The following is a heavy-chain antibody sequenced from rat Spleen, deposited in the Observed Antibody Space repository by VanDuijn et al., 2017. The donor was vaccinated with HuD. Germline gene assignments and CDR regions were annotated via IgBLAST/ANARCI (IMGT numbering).Heavy chain of an antibody. CDR1: GFILSDYY. D-gene: IGHD1-1*01. CDR2: INNDGSST. Sequence: EVQLVESDGGFVQPGRSLKLSCVVSGFILSDYYMAWVRQAPTKGLEWVATINNDGSSTYYRDSVKGRFTISRDNAKSTLNLQMNSLRSEDTATYYCTRDGSLYSRFGYWGQGTLVTVSS. CDR3: TRDGSLYSRFGY. V-gene: IGHV5-29*01. J-gene: IGHJ3*01.